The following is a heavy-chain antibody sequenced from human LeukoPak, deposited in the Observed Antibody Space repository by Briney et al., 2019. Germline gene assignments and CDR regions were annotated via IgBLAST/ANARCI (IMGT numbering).Heavy chain of an antibody. CDR2: INAGDGNT. Sequence: ASVRVSSMASGYTFTIYAMHWVRQAPGQRLEWMGWINAGDGNTKYSQKFQGTVTITRDTSASTAYMELSSLRSEDTAVYYCARVGSSTYDYWGQGTLVTVSS. J-gene: IGHJ4*02. D-gene: IGHD6-6*01. CDR1: GYTFTIYA. CDR3: ARVGSSTYDY. V-gene: IGHV1-3*01.